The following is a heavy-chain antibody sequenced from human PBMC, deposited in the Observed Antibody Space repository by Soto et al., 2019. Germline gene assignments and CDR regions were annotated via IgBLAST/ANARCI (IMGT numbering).Heavy chain of an antibody. CDR2: ISGSGGST. D-gene: IGHD4-17*01. J-gene: IGHJ4*02. Sequence: EVQLLESGGGLVQPGGSLRLSCAASGFTFSSYAMSWVRQAPGKGLEWVSAISGSGGSTYYADSVKGRFTISRDNSKTTLYLQMNSLRAEDTAVYYCAKGHTVTTTLFDYWGQGTLVTVSS. CDR3: AKGHTVTTTLFDY. V-gene: IGHV3-23*01. CDR1: GFTFSSYA.